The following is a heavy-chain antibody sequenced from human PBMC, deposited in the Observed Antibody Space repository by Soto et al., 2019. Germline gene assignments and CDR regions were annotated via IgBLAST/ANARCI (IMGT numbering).Heavy chain of an antibody. J-gene: IGHJ4*02. D-gene: IGHD1-26*01. V-gene: IGHV3-30*03. CDR3: ARDLEVGTYLYFFDY. CDR1: GFTFSSYG. CDR2: ISYDGSNK. Sequence: GGSLRLSCAASGFTFSSYGMHWVRQAPGKGLEWVAVISYDGSNKYYADSVKGRFTISRDNAKNSVYLQMNSLRAEDTAVYYCARDLEVGTYLYFFDYWGQGSPVTVSS.